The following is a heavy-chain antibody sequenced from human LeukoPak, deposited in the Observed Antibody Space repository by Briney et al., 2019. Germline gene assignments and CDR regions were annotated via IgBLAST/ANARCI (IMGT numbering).Heavy chain of an antibody. D-gene: IGHD3-10*01. CDR3: ASEVRGVTDFDY. J-gene: IGHJ4*02. CDR2: IKQDGSEK. Sequence: GGSLRLSCAASGFTFSSYWMSWVRQAPGKGLEWVANIKQDGSEKYYVDSVKGRLTISRDNAKNSLYLQMNSLRAEDTAVYYCASEVRGVTDFDYWGQGTLVTVSS. V-gene: IGHV3-7*01. CDR1: GFTFSSYW.